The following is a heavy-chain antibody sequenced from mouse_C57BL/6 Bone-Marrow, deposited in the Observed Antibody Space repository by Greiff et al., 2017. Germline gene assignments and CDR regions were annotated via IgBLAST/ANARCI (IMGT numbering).Heavy chain of an antibody. CDR1: GFSLTSYG. D-gene: IGHD2-4*01. CDR3: AKKTHYDYDDAMDY. Sequence: VQLQQSGPGLVQPSQSLSITCTVSGFSLTSYGVHWVRQSPGKGLEWLGVIWRGGSTDYNAAFMSRLSITKDNSKSQVFFKMNSLQADDTAIYXCAKKTHYDYDDAMDYWGQGTSVTVSS. J-gene: IGHJ4*01. V-gene: IGHV2-5*01. CDR2: IWRGGST.